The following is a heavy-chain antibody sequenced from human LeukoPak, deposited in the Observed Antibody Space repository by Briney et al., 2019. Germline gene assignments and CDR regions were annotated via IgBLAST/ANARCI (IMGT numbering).Heavy chain of an antibody. CDR1: GGSFSGYY. CDR2: IYYSGST. Sequence: SETLSLTCAVYGGSFSGYYWSWFRQPPGKGLEWIGYIYYSGSTNYNPSLKSRVTISVDTSKNQFSLKLSSVTAADTAVYYCARSPVLRYFDWSQYYFDYWGQGTLVTVSS. D-gene: IGHD3-9*01. CDR3: ARSPVLRYFDWSQYYFDY. J-gene: IGHJ4*02. V-gene: IGHV4-59*01.